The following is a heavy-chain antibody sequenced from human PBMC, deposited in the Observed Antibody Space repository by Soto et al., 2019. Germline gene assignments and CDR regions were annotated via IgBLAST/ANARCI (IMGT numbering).Heavy chain of an antibody. CDR2: INPSGGST. V-gene: IGHV1-46*03. CDR1: GYTFTSYY. Sequence: QVQLVQSGAEVKKPGASVKVSCKASGYTFTSYYMHWVRQAPGQGLEWMGIINPSGGSTSYAQKFQGRVTMTRDTSTSTVDMELSSLRSEATAVYFCARNVDTAMKKPNWFAPWGQGTLVTVSS. D-gene: IGHD5-18*01. CDR3: ARNVDTAMKKPNWFAP. J-gene: IGHJ5*02.